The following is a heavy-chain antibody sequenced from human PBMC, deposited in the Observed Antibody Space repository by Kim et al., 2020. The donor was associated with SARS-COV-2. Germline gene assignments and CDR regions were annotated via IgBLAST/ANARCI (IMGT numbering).Heavy chain of an antibody. D-gene: IGHD6-19*01. J-gene: IGHJ5*02. CDR2: INAGNGNT. CDR1: GYTFISYA. V-gene: IGHV1-3*01. CDR3: ARDRSGWGNWFDP. Sequence: ASVKVSCKASGYTFISYAMHWARQAPGQRLEWMGWINAGNGNTKYSEKFQGRVTITRDTSASTAYMELSSLRSEDTAVYYCARDRSGWGNWFDPWGQGTLVTVSS.